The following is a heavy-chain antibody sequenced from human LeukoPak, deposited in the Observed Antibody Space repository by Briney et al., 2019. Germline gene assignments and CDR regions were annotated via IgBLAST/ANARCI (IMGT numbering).Heavy chain of an antibody. Sequence: RSETLSLTCTVSGDSTTCGSHYWGWVRQPPGKGLEWMGRIYYSGSTYYNPSLKSRVTISVDTSKNQFSLNLRSVTAADTAVYYCARQGPLSGYDYAAFDYWGQGTLVIVSS. J-gene: IGHJ4*02. CDR2: IYYSGST. CDR1: GDSTTCGSHY. V-gene: IGHV4-39*01. D-gene: IGHD5-12*01. CDR3: ARQGPLSGYDYAAFDY.